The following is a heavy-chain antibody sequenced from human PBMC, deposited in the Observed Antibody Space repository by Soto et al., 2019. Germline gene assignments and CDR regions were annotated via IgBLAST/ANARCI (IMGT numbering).Heavy chain of an antibody. J-gene: IGHJ4*02. CDR3: AREAKRIAAAGTGDVDY. Sequence: EVQLVESGGGLVQPGGSLRLSCAASGFTVSSNYMSWVRQAPGKGLEWVSVIYSGGSTYYADSVKGRFTISRDNSKNTLYLQMNSLRAEDTAVYYCAREAKRIAAAGTGDVDYWGQGTLVTVSS. CDR2: IYSGGST. V-gene: IGHV3-66*01. D-gene: IGHD6-13*01. CDR1: GFTVSSNY.